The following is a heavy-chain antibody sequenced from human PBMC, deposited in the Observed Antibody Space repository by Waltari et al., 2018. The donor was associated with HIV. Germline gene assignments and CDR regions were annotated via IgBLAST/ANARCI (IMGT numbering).Heavy chain of an antibody. J-gene: IGHJ4*02. D-gene: IGHD3-22*01. CDR2: ISNDGSSK. Sequence: QVQLVESGGGVVQPGRSRRLSCAASGFPFSSFGLPWVRQAPGKGLEWVAVISNDGSSKYYADSVKGRFTISRDNSKNTLYLHMNSLRAEDTAVYYCASPFYSDSTTYYYGLDYWGQGTLVTVSS. CDR3: ASPFYSDSTTYYYGLDY. V-gene: IGHV3-30-3*01. CDR1: GFPFSSFG.